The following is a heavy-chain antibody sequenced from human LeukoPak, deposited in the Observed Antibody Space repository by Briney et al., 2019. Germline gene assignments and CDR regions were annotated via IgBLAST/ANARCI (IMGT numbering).Heavy chain of an antibody. J-gene: IGHJ6*02. D-gene: IGHD1-7*01. V-gene: IGHV3-30*04. Sequence: GGSLRLSCAASGFTFSSYAMHWVRQAPGKGLEWVAVISYDGSNKYYADSVKGRFTISRDNFKNTLYLQMNSLRAEDTAVYYCAREPPIRLELLDGMDVWGQGTTVTVSS. CDR3: AREPPIRLELLDGMDV. CDR2: ISYDGSNK. CDR1: GFTFSSYA.